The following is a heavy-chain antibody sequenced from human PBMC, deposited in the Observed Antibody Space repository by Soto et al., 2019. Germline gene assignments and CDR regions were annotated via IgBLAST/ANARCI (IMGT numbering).Heavy chain of an antibody. CDR3: ARDFKDGYKWCYFDY. Sequence: QVQLVQSGAEVKKPGSSVKVSCKASGGTFSSYTISWVRQAPGQGLEWMGRIIPILGIANYAQKFQGRVTITADKSTSTAYMELSSLRSEDTAVYYCARDFKDGYKWCYFDYWGQGPLVTVSS. D-gene: IGHD2-15*01. V-gene: IGHV1-69*08. CDR1: GGTFSSYT. J-gene: IGHJ4*02. CDR2: IIPILGIA.